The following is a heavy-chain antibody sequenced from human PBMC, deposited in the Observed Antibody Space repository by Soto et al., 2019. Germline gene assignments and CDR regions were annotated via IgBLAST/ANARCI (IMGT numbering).Heavy chain of an antibody. CDR2: IYYSGST. Sequence: QVQLQESGPGLVKPSETLSLTCTVSGGSISSYYWSWIRQPTWKGLEWIGYIYYSGSTNYNPSLKSRVTISVDTSKNQFSLKLSSVTAADTAVYYCATRAADYDFWSGYYSYYYYLDVWGKGTTVTVSS. CDR1: GGSISSYY. J-gene: IGHJ6*03. V-gene: IGHV4-59*08. D-gene: IGHD3-3*01. CDR3: ATRAADYDFWSGYYSYYYYLDV.